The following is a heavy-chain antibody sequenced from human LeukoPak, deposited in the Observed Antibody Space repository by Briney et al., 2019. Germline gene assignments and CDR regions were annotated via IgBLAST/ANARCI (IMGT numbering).Heavy chain of an antibody. CDR1: QFNFNKFG. J-gene: IGHJ3*02. CDR3: AKDPNGDYIGTFDI. D-gene: IGHD4-17*01. V-gene: IGHV3-23*01. CDR2: ISGNGA. Sequence: PGGSLRLSCATSQFNFNKFGMTWVRQAPGKGLEWVSSISGNGAQYADSVQGRFAISRDNSKNTLYLQMNSLRAEDTVVYFCAKDPNGDYIGTFDIWGQGTMVTVSS.